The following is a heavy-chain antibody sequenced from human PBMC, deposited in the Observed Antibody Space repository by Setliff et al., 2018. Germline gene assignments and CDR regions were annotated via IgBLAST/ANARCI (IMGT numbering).Heavy chain of an antibody. CDR1: GYNFVTFG. Sequence: ASVKVSCKTSGYNFVTFGVNWVRQVPGQGFEWMGWISPYNGDANYAQKFQGRATMTTDTSTGTAYMELRTLSSDDTAVYYCTRGRGPRVVVAVPLDFWGQGTLVTVSS. CDR3: TRGRGPRVVVAVPLDF. CDR2: ISPYNGDA. D-gene: IGHD2-15*01. V-gene: IGHV1-18*01. J-gene: IGHJ4*02.